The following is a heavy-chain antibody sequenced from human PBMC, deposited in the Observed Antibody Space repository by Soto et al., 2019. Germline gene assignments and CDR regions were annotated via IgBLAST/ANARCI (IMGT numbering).Heavy chain of an antibody. Sequence: EVQLLESGGGLVQPGGSLRLSCAASGFTFSRYAMSWVRQAPGKGLEWVSAISGSGGSTYYADSVKGRFTISRDNSKNTLYLQMNSLRAEDTAVYYCAKDHIVVVVAAIPRCFDPWGQGTLVTVSS. CDR2: ISGSGGST. D-gene: IGHD2-15*01. V-gene: IGHV3-23*01. J-gene: IGHJ5*02. CDR1: GFTFSRYA. CDR3: AKDHIVVVVAAIPRCFDP.